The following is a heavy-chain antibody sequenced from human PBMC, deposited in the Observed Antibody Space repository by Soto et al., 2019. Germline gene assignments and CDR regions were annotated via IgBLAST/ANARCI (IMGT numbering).Heavy chain of an antibody. CDR1: GFTFSSYA. CDR2: ISYDGSNK. J-gene: IGHJ4*02. Sequence: GGSLRLSCAASGFTFSSYAMHWVRQAPGKGLEWVAVISYDGSNKYYADSVKGRFTISRDNSKNTLYLQMNSLRAEDTAVYYCAMGAGGYWGQGTLVTVSS. V-gene: IGHV3-30-3*01. D-gene: IGHD3-16*01. CDR3: AMGAGGY.